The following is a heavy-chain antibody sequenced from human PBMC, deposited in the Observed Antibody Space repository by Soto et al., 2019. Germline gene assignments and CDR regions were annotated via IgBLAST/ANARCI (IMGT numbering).Heavy chain of an antibody. J-gene: IGHJ5*02. V-gene: IGHV3-9*01. CDR2: ISWNSGSI. Sequence: EVQLVESGGGLVQPGRSLRLSCAASGFTFDDYAMHWVRQAPGKGLEWVSGISWNSGSIGYADSVKGRFTISRDNAKNSLYLQMNSLRAEDTALYYCAKSNWFDPWGQGTLVTVFS. CDR1: GFTFDDYA. CDR3: AKSNWFDP.